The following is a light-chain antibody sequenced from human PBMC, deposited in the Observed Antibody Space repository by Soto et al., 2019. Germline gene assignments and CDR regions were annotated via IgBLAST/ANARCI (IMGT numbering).Light chain of an antibody. CDR1: TSDVGGYNL. Sequence: QSALTQPASVSGSPGQSITISCSGTTSDVGGYNLVSWYQQDTDKAPKLLIYEGTQRPSGVSSRFSGSKSGHTASLTISGLQAEDKADYYCCSYASSTSYDFRSGTKLTV. CDR2: EGT. J-gene: IGLJ1*01. V-gene: IGLV2-23*01. CDR3: CSYASSTSYD.